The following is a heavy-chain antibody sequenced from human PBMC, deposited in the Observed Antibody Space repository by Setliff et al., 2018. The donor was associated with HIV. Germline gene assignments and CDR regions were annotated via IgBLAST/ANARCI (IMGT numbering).Heavy chain of an antibody. J-gene: IGHJ6*02. Sequence: GGSLRLSCAASGFTFSSYHMHWVRQAPGKGLAWVAVASSDGVNNLYADSVKGRFTISRDNSKNTLYLQMNSLRAEDTAVYYCARATRPYYYDSSGYYSNYYYYGMDVWGQGTTVTVSS. CDR3: ARATRPYYYDSSGYYSNYYYYGMDV. CDR2: ASSDGVNN. V-gene: IGHV3-30-3*01. CDR1: GFTFSSYH. D-gene: IGHD3-22*01.